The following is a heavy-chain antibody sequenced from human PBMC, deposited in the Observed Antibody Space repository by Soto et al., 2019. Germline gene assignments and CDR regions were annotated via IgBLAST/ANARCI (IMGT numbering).Heavy chain of an antibody. CDR2: ISYDGSNK. Sequence: QVQLVESGGGVVQPGRSLRLSCAASGFTFSSYGMHWVRQAPGKGLEWVAVISYDGSNKYYADSVKGRFNISRDTAKKTQYLQMSGLRGEDTAVYYCAKSEGQGLVHFVDYWGQGNLVTVSS. CDR3: AKSEGQGLVHFVDY. D-gene: IGHD6-19*01. CDR1: GFTFSSYG. V-gene: IGHV3-30*18. J-gene: IGHJ4*02.